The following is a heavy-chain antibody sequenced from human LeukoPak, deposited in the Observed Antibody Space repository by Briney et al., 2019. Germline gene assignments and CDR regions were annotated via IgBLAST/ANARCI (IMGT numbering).Heavy chain of an antibody. CDR3: ARDTHSSSPPYI. J-gene: IGHJ3*02. CDR1: GGSIRSSSYY. CDR2: IYYSGST. V-gene: IGHV4-39*07. D-gene: IGHD6-13*01. Sequence: SETLPLTCTVSGGSIRSSSYYWGWIRQPPGKGLEWIGSIYYSGSTYYNPSLKSRVTISVDTSKNQFSLKLSSVTAADTAVYYCARDTHSSSPPYIWGQGTMVTVSS.